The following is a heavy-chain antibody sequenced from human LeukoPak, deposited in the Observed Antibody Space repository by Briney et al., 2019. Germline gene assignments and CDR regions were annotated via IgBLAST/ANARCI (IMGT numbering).Heavy chain of an antibody. CDR1: GGSIGSYY. CDR3: ARDYCSGGSCYPPDY. J-gene: IGHJ4*02. Sequence: SETLSLTCTVSGGSIGSYYWSWIRQPAGKGLEWIGRIYTSGSTNYNPSLKSRVTMSVDTSKNQFSLKLSSVTAADTAVYYCARDYCSGGSCYPPDYWGQGTLVTVSS. V-gene: IGHV4-4*07. CDR2: IYTSGST. D-gene: IGHD2-15*01.